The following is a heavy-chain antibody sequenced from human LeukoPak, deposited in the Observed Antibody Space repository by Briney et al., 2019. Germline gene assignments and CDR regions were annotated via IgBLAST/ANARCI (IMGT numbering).Heavy chain of an antibody. Sequence: SETLSLTCTASGGSISSYYWSWIRQPPGKGLEWIGYIYYSGSTNYNPSLKSRVTISVDTSKNQFSLKLSSVTAADTAVYYCARGSRDGYTYYMDVWGKGTTVTVSS. D-gene: IGHD5-24*01. CDR2: IYYSGST. CDR1: GGSISSYY. J-gene: IGHJ6*03. V-gene: IGHV4-59*01. CDR3: ARGSRDGYTYYMDV.